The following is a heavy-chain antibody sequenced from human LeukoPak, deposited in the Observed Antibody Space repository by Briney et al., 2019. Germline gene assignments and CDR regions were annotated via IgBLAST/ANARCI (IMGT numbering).Heavy chain of an antibody. J-gene: IGHJ4*02. V-gene: IGHV1-69*06. CDR2: IIPIFGTA. CDR1: GGTCSGYG. Sequence: SVTVSCKASGGTCSGYGMSGVRQAPGQGLEWMGGIIPIFGTANYAQKFQGRVTITADKSTSTAYMELSSLRSEDTAVYYCAGGEGYCSGGSCLALDYWGQGTLVTVSS. D-gene: IGHD2-15*01. CDR3: AGGEGYCSGGSCLALDY.